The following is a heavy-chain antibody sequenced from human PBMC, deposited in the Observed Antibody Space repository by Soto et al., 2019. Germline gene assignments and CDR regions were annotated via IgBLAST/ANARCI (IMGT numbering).Heavy chain of an antibody. D-gene: IGHD2-15*01. CDR2: INHSGST. CDR3: ARGFPIDSFNYGMDV. J-gene: IGHJ6*02. V-gene: IGHV4-34*01. Sequence: GKGLEWIGEINHSGSTNYNPSLKSRVTISVDTSKSQFSLKLSSVTAADTAVYYCARGFPIDSFNYGMDVWGQGTTVTVS.